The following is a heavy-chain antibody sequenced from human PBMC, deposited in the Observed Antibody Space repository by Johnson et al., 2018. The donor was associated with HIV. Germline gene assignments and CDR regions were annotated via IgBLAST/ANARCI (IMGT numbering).Heavy chain of an antibody. J-gene: IGHJ3*02. D-gene: IGHD4-17*01. CDR2: ISWNSGSR. CDR3: ASDSTPWVGDSVGYAFDI. CDR1: GFTFDDYA. Sequence: VQLVESGGGLVQPGRSLRLSCGASGFTFDDYAMHWVRQAPGKGLEWVSGISWNSGSRDYADSVKGRFTISRDNAKNSLSLQMNSLRAEDTAVYYCASDSTPWVGDSVGYAFDIWGQGTMVTVSS. V-gene: IGHV3-9*01.